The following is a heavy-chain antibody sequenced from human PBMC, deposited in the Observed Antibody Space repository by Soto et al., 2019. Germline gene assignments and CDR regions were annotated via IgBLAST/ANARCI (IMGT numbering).Heavy chain of an antibody. CDR1: GGTFSNYA. D-gene: IGHD2-2*01. CDR3: ARSQGSSTSLEIYYYYYYGMDV. J-gene: IGHJ6*02. Sequence: QVQLVQSGAEVKKPGSSVKVSCKASGGTFSNYAISWVRQAPGQGLEWMGGIIPISGTANYAQKFQGRVTXXXXXXXXXXXXXXXXXXXXXXXVYYCARSQGSSTSLEIYYYYYYGMDVWGQGTTVTVSS. V-gene: IGHV1-69*01. CDR2: IIPISGTA.